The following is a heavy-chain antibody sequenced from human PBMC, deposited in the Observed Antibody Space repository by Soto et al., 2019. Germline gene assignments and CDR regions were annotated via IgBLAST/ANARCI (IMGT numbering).Heavy chain of an antibody. CDR1: GGSISSYY. V-gene: IGHV4-59*12. D-gene: IGHD3-3*02. CDR2: IFYSGST. J-gene: IGHJ3*02. CDR3: ARVLGNGAFKM. Sequence: SETLSLTCTVSGGSISSYYWSWIRQPPGKGLEWIGYIFYSGSTNYNPSLKSRVTISVDKSKNQFSLKLRSVTAADTAVYYCARVLGNGAFKMWGKGKMFT.